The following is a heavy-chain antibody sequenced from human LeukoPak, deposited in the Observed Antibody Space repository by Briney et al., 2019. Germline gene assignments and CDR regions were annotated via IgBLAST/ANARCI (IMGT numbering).Heavy chain of an antibody. J-gene: IGHJ4*02. D-gene: IGHD2-2*02. CDR2: VYTTGTT. CDR3: ARCTSTSCYNFDY. CDR1: GGSINSGSFY. Sequence: SETLSLTCTVSGGSINSGSFYWNWIRQSAGKELEWIGHVYTTGTTNCNPSLRSRVTISLDTSKNQFSLNLNSVTAADTAVYYCARCTSTSCYNFDYWGQGTLLTVSS. V-gene: IGHV4-61*09.